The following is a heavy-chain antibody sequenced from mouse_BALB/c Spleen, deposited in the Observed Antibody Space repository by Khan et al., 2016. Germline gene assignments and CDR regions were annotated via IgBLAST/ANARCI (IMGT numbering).Heavy chain of an antibody. V-gene: IGHV9-3-1*01. CDR1: GYTFTNYG. CDR3: ARYRYYYGSSRYFDV. CDR2: INTYSGES. Sequence: QIQLVQSGPELKKPGKTVKISCKASGYTFTNYGMNWVKQAPGKGLKWMGWINTYSGESTYADDFKGRFAFSLETSANTGYLQINNLKNEDTATYFCARYRYYYGSSRYFDVWGAGTTVTVSS. J-gene: IGHJ1*01. D-gene: IGHD1-1*01.